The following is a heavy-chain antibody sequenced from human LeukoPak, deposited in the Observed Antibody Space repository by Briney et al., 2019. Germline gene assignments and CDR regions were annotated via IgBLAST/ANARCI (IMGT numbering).Heavy chain of an antibody. V-gene: IGHV3-23*01. D-gene: IGHD3-16*01. CDR2: ISGSGGST. Sequence: GGSLRLSCAASGFSFSGYTMNWVRQAPGKGLEWVSAISGSGGSTYYADSVKGRFTISRDNSKNTLYLQMNSLRAEDTAVYYCAKLRSSFDYWGQGTLVTVSS. J-gene: IGHJ4*02. CDR1: GFSFSGYT. CDR3: AKLRSSFDY.